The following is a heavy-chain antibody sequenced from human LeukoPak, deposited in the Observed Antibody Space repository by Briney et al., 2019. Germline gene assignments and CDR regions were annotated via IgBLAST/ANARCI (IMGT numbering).Heavy chain of an antibody. V-gene: IGHV3-23*01. CDR2: ISASGGST. CDR1: EFTFSSYA. D-gene: IGHD2/OR15-2a*01. Sequence: GGSLRLSCAASEFTFSSYAMQWVRQAPGKGLEWVSGISASGGSTYYADSVKSRFTISRDNSKNTLYLQMNSLRADDTAIYYCAKYVSAKGPPYGLDVWGQGTTVSVSS. J-gene: IGHJ6*02. CDR3: AKYVSAKGPPYGLDV.